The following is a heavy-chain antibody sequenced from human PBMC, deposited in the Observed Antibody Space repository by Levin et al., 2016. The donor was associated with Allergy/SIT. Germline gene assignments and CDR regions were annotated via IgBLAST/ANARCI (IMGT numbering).Heavy chain of an antibody. D-gene: IGHD6-13*01. J-gene: IGHJ4*02. Sequence: SETLSLTCTVSGGSISSYYWSWIRQPPGKGLEWIGYIYYSGSTNYNPSLKSRVTISVDTSKNQFSLKVSSVTAADTAVYYCARHTSSSWHSPFDYWGQGTLVTVSS. CDR3: ARHTSSSWHSPFDY. CDR1: GGSISSYY. CDR2: IYYSGST. V-gene: IGHV4-59*08.